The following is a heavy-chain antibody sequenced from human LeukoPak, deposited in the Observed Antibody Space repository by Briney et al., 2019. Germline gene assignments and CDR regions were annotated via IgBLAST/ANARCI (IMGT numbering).Heavy chain of an antibody. CDR3: ASIYYDILTGYYNSKKMHYYYYYGMDV. V-gene: IGHV1-18*01. CDR1: GYTFTSFG. Sequence: ASVKVSCKASGYTFTSFGISWVRQAPGQGLEWMGWISAYNGNTNYAQKLQGRVTMTTDTSTSTAYMELRSLRSDDTAVYYCASIYYDILTGYYNSKKMHYYYYYGMDVWGQGTTVTVSS. J-gene: IGHJ6*02. D-gene: IGHD3-9*01. CDR2: ISAYNGNT.